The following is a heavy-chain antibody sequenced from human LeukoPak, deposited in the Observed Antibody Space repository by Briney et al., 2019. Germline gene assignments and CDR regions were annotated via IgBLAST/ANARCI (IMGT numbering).Heavy chain of an antibody. V-gene: IGHV3-30*04. CDR1: GFTFSSYA. Sequence: GGSLRLSCADSGFTFSSYAMHWVRQAPGKGLEWVAVTSYDGSKKYYADSVKGRFTISRDNSKNTLYLQMSSLRVEDTAVYYCARGNYDILTGSAFDYWGQGTLVTVSS. CDR3: ARGNYDILTGSAFDY. CDR2: TSYDGSKK. D-gene: IGHD3-9*01. J-gene: IGHJ4*02.